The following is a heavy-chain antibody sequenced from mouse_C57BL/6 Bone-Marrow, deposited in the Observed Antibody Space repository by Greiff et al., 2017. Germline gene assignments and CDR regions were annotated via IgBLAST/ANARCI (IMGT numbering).Heavy chain of an antibody. D-gene: IGHD2-1*01. Sequence: VQLQQPGAELVKPGASVKMSCKASGYTFTSYWITWVKQRPGQGLEWIGDIHPGSGSTNYNEKFKSKATLTVDTSSSTAYMQLSSLTSEDSAVYYCAREGPLLWYHHFDYWGQGTTLTVSS. CDR3: AREGPLLWYHHFDY. CDR2: IHPGSGST. V-gene: IGHV1-55*01. J-gene: IGHJ2*01. CDR1: GYTFTSYW.